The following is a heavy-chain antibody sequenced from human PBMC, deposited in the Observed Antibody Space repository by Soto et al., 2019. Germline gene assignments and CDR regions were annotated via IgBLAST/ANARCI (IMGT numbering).Heavy chain of an antibody. J-gene: IGHJ4*02. V-gene: IGHV4-61*08. CDR3: SRGGDYHHSMR. D-gene: IGHD2-21*01. Sequence: QVQLQESGPGLVKPSETLSLICTVSGDSVSGGGYYWTWIRQPPGKGLEWIGYISFTGDTTYNPSHSSRVTIQMHTSKNQHPRNLSSANAADKSLYYCSRGGDYHHSMRWGQGTLVTVSS. CDR2: ISFTGDT. CDR1: GDSVSGGGYY.